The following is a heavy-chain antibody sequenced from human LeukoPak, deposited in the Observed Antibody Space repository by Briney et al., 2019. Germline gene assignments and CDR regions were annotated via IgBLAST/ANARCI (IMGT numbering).Heavy chain of an antibody. Sequence: ASVKVSCKASGYTFTSYGISWVRQAPGQGLEWMGWISAYNGNTNYAQKLQGRVTMTTDTSTSTAYMELRSLRSDDTAVYCCARAVLLWSQADYWGQGTLVTVSS. CDR2: ISAYNGNT. D-gene: IGHD3-10*01. J-gene: IGHJ4*02. CDR1: GYTFTSYG. CDR3: ARAVLLWSQADY. V-gene: IGHV1-18*01.